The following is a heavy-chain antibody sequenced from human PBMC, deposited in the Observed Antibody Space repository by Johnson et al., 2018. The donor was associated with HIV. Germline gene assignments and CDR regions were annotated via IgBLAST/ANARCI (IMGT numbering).Heavy chain of an antibody. CDR1: GFTFSSYW. CDR2: IKQDGSEK. Sequence: VQLVESGGALVQPGGSLRPSCEVSGFTFSSYWMSWVRQAPGKGLEWVANIKQDGSEKYYVDSVKGRFTISRDNAKNSLYLQMNSLRAEDTAVYYCARDAVIRSGWYNVDAFDVWGQGTMVTVSS. D-gene: IGHD6-19*01. J-gene: IGHJ3*01. V-gene: IGHV3-7*05. CDR3: ARDAVIRSGWYNVDAFDV.